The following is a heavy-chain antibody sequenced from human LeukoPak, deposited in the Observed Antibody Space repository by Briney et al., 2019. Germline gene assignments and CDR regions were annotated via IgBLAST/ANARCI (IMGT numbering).Heavy chain of an antibody. CDR1: GGSFSGYY. J-gene: IGHJ4*02. D-gene: IGHD2-15*01. Sequence: SETLSLTCAVYGGSFSGYYWSWIRQPPGKGLEWIGEINHSGSTNYNPSLKSRVTISVDTSKNQFSLKLSSVTAADTAVYYCARSRGSIVVVPAAPNCSGGSCYPIFDYWGQGTLVTVSS. V-gene: IGHV4-34*01. CDR2: INHSGST. CDR3: ARSRGSIVVVPAAPNCSGGSCYPIFDY.